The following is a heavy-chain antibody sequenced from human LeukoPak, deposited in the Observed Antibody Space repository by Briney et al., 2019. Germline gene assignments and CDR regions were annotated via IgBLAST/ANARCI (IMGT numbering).Heavy chain of an antibody. J-gene: IGHJ6*03. CDR3: ARGGRGSYSPDGYYYYYMDV. CDR1: GYTITNNY. CDR2: INPSGTGT. V-gene: IGHV1-46*01. D-gene: IGHD1-26*01. Sequence: GASVKVSCKASGYTITNNYMHWVRQAPGQGLEWMGVINPSGTGTSYAQKFQGRITMSRDTSISTAYMELSRLRSDDTAVYYCARGGRGSYSPDGYYYYYMDVWGKGTTVTVSS.